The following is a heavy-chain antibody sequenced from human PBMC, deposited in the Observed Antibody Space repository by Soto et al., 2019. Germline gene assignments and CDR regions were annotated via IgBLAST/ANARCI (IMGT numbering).Heavy chain of an antibody. J-gene: IGHJ4*02. CDR3: ARRDSGGFYRYFDS. CDR1: GGTFSTNP. CDR2: TGSGTGPG. V-gene: IGHV1-69*06. D-gene: IGHD2-15*01. Sequence: QVQLVQSGAEVKKPGSSVKVSCKASGGTFSTNPISWVRQAPGQGLEWMGGTGSGTGPGNHAQKFQGRHTITVDKSTSTVYMELSSLSSEDTAVYYCARRDSGGFYRYFDSWGQGPLVTVSS.